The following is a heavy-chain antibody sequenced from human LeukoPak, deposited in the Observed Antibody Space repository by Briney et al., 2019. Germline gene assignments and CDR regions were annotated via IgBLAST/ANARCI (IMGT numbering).Heavy chain of an antibody. J-gene: IGHJ4*02. V-gene: IGHV3-13*01. CDR1: GFTFSSYD. CDR2: IGTAGDT. D-gene: IGHD3-16*01. CDR3: GRGRGSYIDY. Sequence: PGGSLRLSCAASGFTFSSYDMHWVRQATGKGLEWVSVIGTAGDTFYPGSVKGRFTISRENAKKSLYLQMNSLRDGDTAVYYCGRGRGSYIDYWGQGTLVTVSS.